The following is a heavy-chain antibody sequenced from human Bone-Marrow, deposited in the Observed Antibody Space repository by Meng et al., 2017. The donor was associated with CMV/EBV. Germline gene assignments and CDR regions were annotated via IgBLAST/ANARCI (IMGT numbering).Heavy chain of an antibody. CDR3: ARDLSDCSSTSCYYYYYYGMDV. D-gene: IGHD2-2*01. CDR1: GFTFSSYS. V-gene: IGHV3-21*01. J-gene: IGHJ6*02. CDR2: ISSSSSYI. Sequence: GGSLRLSCAASGFTFSSYSMNWVRQAPGKGLEWVSSISSSSSYIYYADSVKGRFTISIDNAKNSLYLQMNSLRAEDTAVYYCARDLSDCSSTSCYYYYYYGMDVWGQGTTVTVSS.